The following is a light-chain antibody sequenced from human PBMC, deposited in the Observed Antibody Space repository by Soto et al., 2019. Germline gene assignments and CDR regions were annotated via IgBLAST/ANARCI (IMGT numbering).Light chain of an antibody. V-gene: IGKV3-20*01. J-gene: IGKJ3*01. CDR3: QQYGSSPVT. CDR1: QSVSSSY. Sequence: EIVLTQSPGTLSLSPGERATLSCRASQSVSSSYLAWYQQKPGQAPRLLIYAASRRATGIPDRVSGSGSGTDFTLTISRLEPEDFAVYYSQQYGSSPVTFGPGTKVDIK. CDR2: AAS.